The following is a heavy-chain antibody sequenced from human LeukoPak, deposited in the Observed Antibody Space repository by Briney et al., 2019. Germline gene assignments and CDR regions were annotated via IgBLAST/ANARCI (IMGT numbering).Heavy chain of an antibody. D-gene: IGHD1-26*01. CDR1: GFTFSSYA. Sequence: GGSLRLSCSASGFTFSSYAMHWVRQAPGKGLEYVSAISSNGGSTYYADSVKGRFTISRDNSKNALYLQMSSLRAEDTAVYYCVFGGSYHAFDIWGQGTMVTVSS. J-gene: IGHJ3*02. CDR3: VFGGSYHAFDI. V-gene: IGHV3-64D*09. CDR2: ISSNGGST.